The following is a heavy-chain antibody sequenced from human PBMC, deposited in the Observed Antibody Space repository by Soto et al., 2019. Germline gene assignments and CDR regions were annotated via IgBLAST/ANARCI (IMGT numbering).Heavy chain of an antibody. J-gene: IGHJ4*02. V-gene: IGHV4-59*08. CDR1: GGSISSYY. D-gene: IGHD3-3*01. CDR3: ARKKAIFGVVSLLYFDY. Sequence: SETLSLTCTVSGGSISSYYWSWIRQPPGKGLEWIGYIYYSGSTNYNPSLKSRVTISVDTSKNQFSLKLSSVTAADTAVYYCARKKAIFGVVSLLYFDYWGQGTLVTVSS. CDR2: IYYSGST.